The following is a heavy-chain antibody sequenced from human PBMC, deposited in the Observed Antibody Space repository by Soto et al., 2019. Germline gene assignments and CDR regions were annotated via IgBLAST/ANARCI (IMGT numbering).Heavy chain of an antibody. CDR1: GFTFSSYG. Sequence: QVQLVESGGGVVQPGRSLRLSCVASGFTFSSYGMHWVRQAPGKGLEWVAIISYDGSNTYDADSVKGRFTISRDNSKNTLYLQMNSLSAEDTSVYYCAKEGGLSGSYYISSSYYFDYWGQGTLVTVSS. CDR3: AKEGGLSGSYYISSSYYFDY. CDR2: ISYDGSNT. J-gene: IGHJ4*02. D-gene: IGHD1-26*01. V-gene: IGHV3-30*18.